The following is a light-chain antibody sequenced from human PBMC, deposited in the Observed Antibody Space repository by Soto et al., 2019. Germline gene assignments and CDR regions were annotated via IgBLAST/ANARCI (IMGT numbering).Light chain of an antibody. V-gene: IGLV2-14*01. Sequence: QSALTQPASVSGSPGQSITISCTGTSSDVGGYNYVSWYQQHPGKAPKLMIYEVNNPPSGVSNRFSGSKSGNTASLTISGLQAEDEADYYCSSYTSSSTPYVFGTGTQITVL. J-gene: IGLJ1*01. CDR2: EVN. CDR3: SSYTSSSTPYV. CDR1: SSDVGGYNY.